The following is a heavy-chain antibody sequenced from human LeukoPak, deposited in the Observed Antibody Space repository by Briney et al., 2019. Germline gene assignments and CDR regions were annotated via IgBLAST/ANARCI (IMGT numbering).Heavy chain of an antibody. CDR2: MHYSGST. J-gene: IGHJ4*02. V-gene: IGHV4-39*01. Sequence: KPSETLSLTCTVSGASISSRSYYWGWIRQSPGKGLEWIGNMHYSGSTHYSPSLNSRVTISRQTSKNQVSLKLSSVTAADSAVYYCARLEDSGGYRFDYWGQGALVTVSS. D-gene: IGHD3-22*01. CDR1: GASISSRSYY. CDR3: ARLEDSGGYRFDY.